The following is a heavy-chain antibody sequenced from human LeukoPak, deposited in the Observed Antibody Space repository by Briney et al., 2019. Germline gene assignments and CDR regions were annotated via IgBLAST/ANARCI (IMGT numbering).Heavy chain of an antibody. D-gene: IGHD6-13*01. CDR2: ISGSGGST. V-gene: IGHV3-23*01. CDR1: GFTFSSYA. CDR3: AKDRPGYSSSWYYFDY. J-gene: IGHJ4*02. Sequence: GGSLRLSCAASGFTFSSYAMSWVRQAPGKGLEWVSAISGSGGSTYYADSVKGRFTIPRDNSKNTLYLQMNSLRAEDTAVYYCAKDRPGYSSSWYYFDYWGQGTLVTVSS.